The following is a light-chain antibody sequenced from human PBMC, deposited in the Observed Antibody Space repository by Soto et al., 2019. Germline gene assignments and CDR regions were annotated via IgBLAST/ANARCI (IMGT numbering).Light chain of an antibody. J-gene: IGLJ1*01. CDR1: SSNIGNNY. CDR2: DNN. CDR3: GTWDSNLSAPHV. V-gene: IGLV1-51*01. Sequence: QSVLTQPPSVSAAPGQKVTISCSGSSSNIGNNYVSWYQQLPGTAPKLLIYDNNKRPSGIPDRFSGSKSGTSATLGITGLQTGDESDYYCGTWDSNLSAPHVFGTGTEVTVL.